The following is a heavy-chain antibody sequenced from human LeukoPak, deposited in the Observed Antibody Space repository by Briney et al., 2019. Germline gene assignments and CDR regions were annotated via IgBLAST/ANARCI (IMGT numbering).Heavy chain of an antibody. D-gene: IGHD1-14*01. CDR3: ARVRPQWGEDY. CDR1: GFTFSSYE. CDR2: ITRSGSNI. Sequence: PGGSLRLSCAASGFTFSSYEMNWVRQAPGEGMHWASYITRSGSNIKYADSVKGRFTISRDNAKNSLYLQMNSLRAEDTAVYYCARVRPQWGEDYWGQGTLVTVSS. J-gene: IGHJ4*02. V-gene: IGHV3-48*03.